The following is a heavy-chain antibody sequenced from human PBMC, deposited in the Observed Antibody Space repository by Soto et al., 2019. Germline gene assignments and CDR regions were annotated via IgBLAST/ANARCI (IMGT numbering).Heavy chain of an antibody. V-gene: IGHV1-2*02. CDR2: IKTDSGDT. J-gene: IGHJ5*02. CDR3: ARRSSTYLNEIIYDP. CDR1: RYTFTSYD. Sequence: ASVKVSCKASRYTFTSYDIFWVRQSPGQGLEWMGWIKTDSGDTHYAQNFQGRVTMTRDTSISIAYMELNNLLSDDTAVYYCARRSSTYLNEIIYDPWGQGTRVTSPQ. D-gene: IGHD2-2*01.